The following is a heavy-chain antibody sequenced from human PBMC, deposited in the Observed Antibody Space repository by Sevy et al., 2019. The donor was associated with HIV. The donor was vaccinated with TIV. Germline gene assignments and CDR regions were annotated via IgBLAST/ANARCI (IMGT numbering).Heavy chain of an antibody. J-gene: IGHJ5*02. CDR1: GFTFGSFA. CDR3: ARDPKSSNWFDP. CDR2: ISGSGTSI. V-gene: IGHV3-23*01. D-gene: IGHD6-13*01. Sequence: GGSLRLSCAASGFTFGSFAMDWVRQAPGRGLEWVSFISGSGTSIDYADSVKGRFTVSRDNSKNTLDLQMSSLRDEDTAVYYCARDPKSSNWFDPWGQGTLVTVSS.